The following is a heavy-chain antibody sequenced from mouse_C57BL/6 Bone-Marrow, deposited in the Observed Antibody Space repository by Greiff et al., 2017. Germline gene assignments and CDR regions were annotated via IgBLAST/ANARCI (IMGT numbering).Heavy chain of an antibody. CDR2: ISSGGSYT. V-gene: IGHV5-6*01. CDR3: ARRGFSWFAY. J-gene: IGHJ3*01. CDR1: GFTFSSYG. Sequence: EVQLVESGGDLVKPGGSLKLSCAASGFTFSSYGMSWVRQTPDKRLEWVATISSGGSYTYYPDSVKGRFTISRDNAKNTLYLQMSRPKSEETAMYYCARRGFSWFAYWGQGTLVTVSA.